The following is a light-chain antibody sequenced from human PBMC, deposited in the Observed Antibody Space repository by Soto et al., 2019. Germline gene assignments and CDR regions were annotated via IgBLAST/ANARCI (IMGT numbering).Light chain of an antibody. CDR1: QSVNSN. V-gene: IGKV3-15*01. CDR3: QQYNNWPRT. J-gene: IGKJ1*01. Sequence: EIVMTQSPATLSVSPGERATLSCRASQSVNSNLAWYQQKPGQAPRLLIYRASTRATGIPARFSGSGSGTEFNLTISSLQSEDFAVYYCQQYNNWPRTFGQGTKVEIK. CDR2: RAS.